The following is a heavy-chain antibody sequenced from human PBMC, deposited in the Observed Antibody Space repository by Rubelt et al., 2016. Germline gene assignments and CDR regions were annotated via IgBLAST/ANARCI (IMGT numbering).Heavy chain of an antibody. D-gene: IGHD6-19*01. CDR1: GGSFSGYY. V-gene: IGHV4-34*01. CDR3: ARVSGWYRAPGQDFDY. J-gene: IGHJ4*02. CDR2: INHSGST. Sequence: QVQLQQWGAGLLKPSETLSLTCAVYGGSFSGYYWSWIRQPPGKGLEWIGEINHSGSTHYNPSPKSRFTIAGCPVKNQFALKLSSGTAADTAGYYCARVSGWYRAPGQDFDYWGQGTLVTVSS.